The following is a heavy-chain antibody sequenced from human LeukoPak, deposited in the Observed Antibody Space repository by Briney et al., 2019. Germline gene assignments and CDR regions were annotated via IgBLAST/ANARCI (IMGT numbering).Heavy chain of an antibody. CDR2: IKSKTDGGTT. Sequence: PGGSLRLSCAASGFTFNDAWMSWVRQAPGKRLEWVGRIKSKTDGGTTDYAALVEGRFTISRDDSKNTLFLQMNSLRAEDTAVYYCARDTGYDLLRGGFYYMDVWGKGTTVTVSS. J-gene: IGHJ6*03. CDR1: GFTFNDAW. V-gene: IGHV3-15*01. CDR3: ARDTGYDLLRGGFYYMDV. D-gene: IGHD5-12*01.